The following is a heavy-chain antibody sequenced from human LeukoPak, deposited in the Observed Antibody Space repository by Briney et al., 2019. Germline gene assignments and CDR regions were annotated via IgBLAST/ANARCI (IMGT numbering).Heavy chain of an antibody. CDR1: GGSFSGYY. D-gene: IGHD2-15*01. Sequence: SETLSLTCAVYGGSFSGYYWSWIRQPPGKGLEWIGEINHSGSTNYNPSLKSRVTISVDTSKNQFSLKLSSVTAADTAVYYCARACSRYNWFDPWGQGTLVTVSS. V-gene: IGHV4-34*01. CDR3: ARACSRYNWFDP. CDR2: INHSGST. J-gene: IGHJ5*02.